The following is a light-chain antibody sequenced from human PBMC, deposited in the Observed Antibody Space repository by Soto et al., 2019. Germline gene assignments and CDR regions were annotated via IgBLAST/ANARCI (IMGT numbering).Light chain of an antibody. CDR1: QAISIY. Sequence: DIQMTQSPSSLSTSVGDRVTITCRASQAISIYLAWYQQKPGKVPKLLIYAASTLQSGVPSQFSGSGSGTEFTLTISSLQPEDVATYYCQKYNSAPPTFGQGTKVEIK. V-gene: IGKV1-27*01. CDR2: AAS. J-gene: IGKJ1*01. CDR3: QKYNSAPPT.